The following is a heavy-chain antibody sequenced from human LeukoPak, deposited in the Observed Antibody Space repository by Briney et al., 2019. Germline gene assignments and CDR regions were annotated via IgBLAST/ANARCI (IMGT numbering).Heavy chain of an antibody. J-gene: IGHJ2*01. D-gene: IGHD2-2*01. CDR1: GDSISSNY. Sequence: SETLSLTCPVSGDSISSNYWNWIRQPPGKGLEWIGYIYYSGSTNYNPSLKGRVTISVDTSKKQFSLKLSSVTAADTAVYYGARDSSTTFYWYFDLWGRGTLVTVSS. CDR3: ARDSSTTFYWYFDL. CDR2: IYYSGST. V-gene: IGHV4-59*01.